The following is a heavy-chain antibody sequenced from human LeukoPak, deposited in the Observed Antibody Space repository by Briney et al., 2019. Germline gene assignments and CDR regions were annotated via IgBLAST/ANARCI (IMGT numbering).Heavy chain of an antibody. CDR2: IYHSGST. J-gene: IGHJ4*02. D-gene: IGHD3-16*02. Sequence: PSETLSLTCTVSGYSISSGYYWGWIRQPPGKGLGWIGSIYHSGSTYYNPSFKSRVTISVDTSKNQFSLKLSSVTAADTAVYYCARVWGSYRYVHFDYWGQGTLVTVSS. CDR3: ARVWGSYRYVHFDY. V-gene: IGHV4-38-2*02. CDR1: GYSISSGYY.